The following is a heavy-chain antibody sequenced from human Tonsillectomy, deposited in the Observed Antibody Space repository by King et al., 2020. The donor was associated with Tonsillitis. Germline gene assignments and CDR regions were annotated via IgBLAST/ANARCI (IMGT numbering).Heavy chain of an antibody. CDR1: GYTFTSYG. J-gene: IGHJ4*02. V-gene: IGHV1-18*04. Sequence: VQLVESGAEVKKPGASVKVSCKASGYTFTSYGISWVRQAPGQGLEWMGWISAYNGNTNYAQKLQGRVTMTTDTSTSSAYMELRSLRSDDTAVYYCAGGGYCSGGSCYSRLVDYWGQGTLVTVSS. CDR3: AGGGYCSGGSCYSRLVDY. D-gene: IGHD2-15*01. CDR2: ISAYNGNT.